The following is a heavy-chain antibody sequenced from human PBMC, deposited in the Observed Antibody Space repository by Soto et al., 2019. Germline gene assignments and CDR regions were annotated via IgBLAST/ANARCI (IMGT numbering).Heavy chain of an antibody. CDR2: ITASGDAT. D-gene: IGHD3-9*01. V-gene: IGHV3-23*01. J-gene: IGHJ4*02. CDR1: GFPFSSYA. CDR3: ERYFDWFTPYDF. Sequence: GGSLRLSCAASGFPFSSYAMSWVRQAPGKGLERVSVITASGDATYYADSVKGRFAISRDNSKETLYLQLNSLRAEDTALYYCERYFDWFTPYDFWGQGTLVTVSS.